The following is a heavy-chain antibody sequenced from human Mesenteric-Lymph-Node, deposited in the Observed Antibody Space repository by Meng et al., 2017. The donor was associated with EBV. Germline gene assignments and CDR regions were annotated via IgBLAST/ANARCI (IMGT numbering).Heavy chain of an antibody. CDR3: ARARKPPADLLY. J-gene: IGHJ4*02. CDR2: ISDSGSRI. V-gene: IGHV3-11*01. Sequence: VQLVECGGGLVKPGGYLRLSCAVSGFTFSDYYMNWIRQAPGKGLEWVSYISDSGSRIYYADSVKGRFTISRDNAENSLYLQMNNLRAEDTAVYYCARARKPPADLLYWGQGALVTVSS. CDR1: GFTFSDYY. D-gene: IGHD2-2*01.